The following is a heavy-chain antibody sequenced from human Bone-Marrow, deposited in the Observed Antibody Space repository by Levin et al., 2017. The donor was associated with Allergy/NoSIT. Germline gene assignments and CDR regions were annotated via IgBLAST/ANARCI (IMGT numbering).Heavy chain of an antibody. Sequence: GGSLRLSCAASGFTFTTYWMTWARQAPGKGLEWVANIKQDGSETYYVDSVRGRFTISRDNGKNSVYLQMNSLRVDDTAVYYCAREEGWGYHFGVDVWGQGTTVTVSS. CDR1: GFTFTTYW. CDR3: AREEGWGYHFGVDV. V-gene: IGHV3-7*01. D-gene: IGHD6-19*01. J-gene: IGHJ6*02. CDR2: IKQDGSET.